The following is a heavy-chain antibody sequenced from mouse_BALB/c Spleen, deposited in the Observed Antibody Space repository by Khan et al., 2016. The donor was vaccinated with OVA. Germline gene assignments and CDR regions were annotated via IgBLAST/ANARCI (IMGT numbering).Heavy chain of an antibody. CDR1: GYTFTSYW. CDR2: IDPSDSET. V-gene: IGHV1-69*02. CDR3: SRGGIYYDYGGLFAY. J-gene: IGHJ3*01. Sequence: QVQLQQSGAEFVKPGAPVKLSCKASGYTFTSYWMNWVKQRPGRGLEWIGRIDPSDSETHYNQKFKDKATLTVDNSSSTAYIQLNSLKSDDSAGYYCSRGGIYYDYGGLFAYWGQGTLVTVSA. D-gene: IGHD2-4*01.